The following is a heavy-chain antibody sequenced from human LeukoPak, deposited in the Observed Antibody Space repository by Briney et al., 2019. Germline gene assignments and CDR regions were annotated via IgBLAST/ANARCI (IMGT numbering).Heavy chain of an antibody. V-gene: IGHV1-2*02. Sequence: ASVKVSCKASGYTFTGYYMHWVRQAPGQGLEWMGWINPNSGGTNYAQKFQGRVTMTRDTSISTAYMELSRLRSDDTAVYYCARGANTAMVIIYYFDYWGQGTLVTVSS. D-gene: IGHD5-18*01. J-gene: IGHJ4*02. CDR1: GYTFTGYY. CDR2: INPNSGGT. CDR3: ARGANTAMVIIYYFDY.